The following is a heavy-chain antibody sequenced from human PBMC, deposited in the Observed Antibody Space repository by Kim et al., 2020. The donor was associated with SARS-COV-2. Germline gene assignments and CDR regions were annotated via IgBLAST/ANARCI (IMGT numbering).Heavy chain of an antibody. CDR1: GGSFSGYY. CDR3: ARYFITMVRGVISSRILDY. J-gene: IGHJ4*02. D-gene: IGHD3-10*01. CDR2: INHSGST. V-gene: IGHV4-34*01. Sequence: SETLSLTCAVYGGSFSGYYWSWIRQPPGKGLEWIGEINHSGSTNYNPSLKSRVTISVDTSKNQFSLKLSSVTAADTAVYYCARYFITMVRGVISSRILDYWGQGTLVTVSS.